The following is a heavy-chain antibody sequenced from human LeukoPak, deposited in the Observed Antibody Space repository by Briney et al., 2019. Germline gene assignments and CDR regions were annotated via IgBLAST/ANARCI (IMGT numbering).Heavy chain of an antibody. J-gene: IGHJ6*03. CDR1: GGSFSGYY. Sequence: PSETLSLTCAVYGGSFSGYYWSGIRQPPGKGLEWIGEINHSGSTNYNPSLKSRVTISVDTSKNQFSLKLSSVTAADTAVYYCARGAGDSFYYYYYCMDVWGKGTTVTVSS. D-gene: IGHD4-17*01. CDR2: INHSGST. CDR3: ARGAGDSFYYYYYCMDV. V-gene: IGHV4-34*01.